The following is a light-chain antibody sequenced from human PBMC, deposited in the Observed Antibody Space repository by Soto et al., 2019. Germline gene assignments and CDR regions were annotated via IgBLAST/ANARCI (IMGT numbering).Light chain of an antibody. CDR3: QQYNKWPTIT. J-gene: IGKJ5*01. CDR1: QSVGSSY. Sequence: EIVLTQSPGTLSLSPGERATLSCRASQSVGSSYLAWSPQPPCQAHRLLIYDTSTRATGIPARFSGSGSGTEFTPTISSLQSEDFAVYYCQQYNKWPTITFGQGTRLEIK. V-gene: IGKV3-15*01. CDR2: DTS.